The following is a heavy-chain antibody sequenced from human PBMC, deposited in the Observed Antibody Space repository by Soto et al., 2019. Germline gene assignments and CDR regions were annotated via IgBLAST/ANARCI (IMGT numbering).Heavy chain of an antibody. J-gene: IGHJ6*02. CDR2: INPSGST. D-gene: IGHD3-9*01. CDR1: GGSFSGYY. Sequence: QVQLQQWGAGLLKPSETLSLTCAVYGGSFSGYYWSWIRQAPGKGLEWIGEINPSGSTNYNPSLKSRVTISVDTSKDQFSLMLSSVTASDTAVYYCAMSDWSDYYYYGTDVWGQGTTVTVSS. CDR3: AMSDWSDYYYYGTDV. V-gene: IGHV4-34*01.